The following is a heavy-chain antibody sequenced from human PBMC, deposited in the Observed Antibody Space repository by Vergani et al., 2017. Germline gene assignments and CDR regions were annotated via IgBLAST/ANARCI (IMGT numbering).Heavy chain of an antibody. CDR3: ARDRADFWRHYGMDV. CDR1: GGSISSSSYY. Sequence: QLQLQESGPGLVKPSETLSLTCTVSGGSISSSSYYWGWIRQPPGKGQEWIGSIYYSGSTYYNPSLKSRVTISVDTSKNQFSLKLSSVTAADTAVYYCARDRADFWRHYGMDVWGQGTTVTVSS. V-gene: IGHV4-39*02. J-gene: IGHJ6*02. CDR2: IYYSGST. D-gene: IGHD3-3*01.